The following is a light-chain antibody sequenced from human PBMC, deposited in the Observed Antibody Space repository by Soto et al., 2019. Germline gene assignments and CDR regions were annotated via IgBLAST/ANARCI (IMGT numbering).Light chain of an antibody. J-gene: IGKJ3*01. V-gene: IGKV3-20*01. Sequence: EIVFTQSPGTLSLSPGERATLSCRASQSFSSSYLAWYQQKPGQAPRLLIYGASSRATGITDRFSGSGSGTDFTLTISSLEPEDFAVYYCQHYGSALFTFGPGTKVDVK. CDR1: QSFSSSY. CDR3: QHYGSALFT. CDR2: GAS.